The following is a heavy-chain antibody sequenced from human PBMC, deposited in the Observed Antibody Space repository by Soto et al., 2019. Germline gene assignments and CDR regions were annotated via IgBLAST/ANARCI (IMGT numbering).Heavy chain of an antibody. V-gene: IGHV1-18*01. CDR2: ISAYNGNT. Sequence: QVQLVQSGAEVKKPGASVKVSCKASGYTFTSYGISWVRQAPGQGLEWMGWISAYNGNTNYAQKLQGRVTMTTDTSTSTAYMELRSLRSDDSAVYYCARAERYFDCSPATIGDYYYMDVWGKGTTVTVSS. D-gene: IGHD3-9*01. J-gene: IGHJ6*03. CDR1: GYTFTSYG. CDR3: ARAERYFDCSPATIGDYYYMDV.